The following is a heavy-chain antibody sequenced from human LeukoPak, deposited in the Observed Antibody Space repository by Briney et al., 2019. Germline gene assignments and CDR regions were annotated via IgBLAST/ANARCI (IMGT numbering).Heavy chain of an antibody. Sequence: GGSLRLSCAASGFTFSGSGMHWVRQAPGKGLEWVTFIRYDGSNKYYTDSVEGRFTISRDNSKNTLYLQMDSLRAEDTAVYYCASLTKSGYSSGWYLAWGQGTLVTVSS. CDR2: IRYDGSNK. J-gene: IGHJ5*02. CDR1: GFTFSGSG. V-gene: IGHV3-30*02. D-gene: IGHD6-19*01. CDR3: ASLTKSGYSSGWYLA.